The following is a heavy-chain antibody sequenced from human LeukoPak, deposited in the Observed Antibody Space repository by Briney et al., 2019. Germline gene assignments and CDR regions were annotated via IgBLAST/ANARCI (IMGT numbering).Heavy chain of an antibody. V-gene: IGHV4-59*12. CDR2: IVYSGSA. J-gene: IGHJ4*02. Sequence: KSSETLSLTCTVSGGSINTYYWSWIRQPPGKGLEWIGHIVYSGSANYSPSLKSRVTISVNTSKNQFSLKLTSVTAADTAVYYCARGRYYFDYWGQGTLVTVSS. CDR1: GGSINTYY. CDR3: ARGRYYFDY.